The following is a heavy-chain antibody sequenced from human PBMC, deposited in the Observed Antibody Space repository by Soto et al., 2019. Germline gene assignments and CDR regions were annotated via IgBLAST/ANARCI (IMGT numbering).Heavy chain of an antibody. V-gene: IGHV4-61*01. Sequence: SETLSLTCTVSGGSVSSGSYYWSWIRQPPGKGLEWIGHIYYSGSTNYNPSLKSRVTISVDTSKNQFSLKLSSVTAADTAVYYCARDSSDCSGGSCYSRDWFDPWGQGTLVTVSS. D-gene: IGHD2-15*01. CDR3: ARDSSDCSGGSCYSRDWFDP. CDR2: IYYSGST. CDR1: GGSVSSGSYY. J-gene: IGHJ5*02.